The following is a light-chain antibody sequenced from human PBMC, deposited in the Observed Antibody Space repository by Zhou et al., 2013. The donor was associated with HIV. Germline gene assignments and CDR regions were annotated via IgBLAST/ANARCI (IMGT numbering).Light chain of an antibody. Sequence: EIVMTQSPATLSASPGESATLSCRASQTVDTYVAWYQQKPGQAPRLLIYGASIRATGTPGRFSESGSGTEFTLTISSLQSEDFAVYYCQQYNNWPRTFGQGTKLEIK. J-gene: IGKJ2*01. CDR3: QQYNNWPRT. CDR1: QTVDTY. V-gene: IGKV3D-15*01. CDR2: GAS.